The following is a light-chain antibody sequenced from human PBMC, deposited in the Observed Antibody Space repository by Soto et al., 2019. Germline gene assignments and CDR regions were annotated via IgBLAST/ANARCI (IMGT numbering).Light chain of an antibody. CDR1: QSITSY. J-gene: IGKJ4*01. CDR2: AAS. V-gene: IGKV1-39*01. CDR3: QQSYTTPLT. Sequence: DIQMTQSPSSLSASVGDRVTITCRASQSITSYLNWYQQKPGKAPKLLIYAASSLRSGVPSRFSGSGSGTDFILTISSLQPEDFGTYYCQQSYTTPLTFGGETKVEIK.